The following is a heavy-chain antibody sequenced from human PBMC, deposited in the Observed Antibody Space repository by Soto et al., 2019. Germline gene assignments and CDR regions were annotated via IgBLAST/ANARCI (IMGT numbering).Heavy chain of an antibody. Sequence: VASVKVSCKASGYTFTGYDMHWVRQAPGQGLEWMGYINPNSGNTDYAQKFQGRVTMTGDKSTRTAYMELSSLRSDDTAVYFCALRTGNWNPLADWGQGTLVTVSS. CDR2: INPNSGNT. D-gene: IGHD1-1*01. CDR3: ALRTGNWNPLAD. V-gene: IGHV1-2*02. CDR1: GYTFTGYD. J-gene: IGHJ4*02.